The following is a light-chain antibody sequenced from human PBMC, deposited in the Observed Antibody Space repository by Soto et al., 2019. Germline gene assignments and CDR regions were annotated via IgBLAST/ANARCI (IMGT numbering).Light chain of an antibody. Sequence: DIQMTQSPFSLSASVGDRVTMTFLASQSISSYLNWYQQKPGKSPKLLIYDAVSLQSGIPSRFSAYGSGTDFALTISSRQPEDIATYYGQRYDSYSPAVGHGTMVDIK. V-gene: IGKV1-39*01. CDR2: DAV. CDR3: QRYDSYSPA. J-gene: IGKJ1*01. CDR1: QSISSY.